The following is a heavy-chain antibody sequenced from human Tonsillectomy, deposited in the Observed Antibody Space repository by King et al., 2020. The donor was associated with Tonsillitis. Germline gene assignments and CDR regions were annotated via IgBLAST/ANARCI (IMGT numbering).Heavy chain of an antibody. D-gene: IGHD3-9*01. CDR2: ISGSGGSK. CDR1: GFTFTNYV. V-gene: IGHV3-23*04. J-gene: IGHJ4*02. CDR3: AKGTYKYHDLLTGYSPNYFDS. Sequence: VQLVESGGVLVQPGGSLRLSCAASGFTFTNYVMSWVRQAPGKGLEWVSGISGSGGSKYYEDSGKGRFTISRDNSKNTLYLQMNSLRAEDTAVYYCAKGTYKYHDLLTGYSPNYFDSWGQGTQVTVSS.